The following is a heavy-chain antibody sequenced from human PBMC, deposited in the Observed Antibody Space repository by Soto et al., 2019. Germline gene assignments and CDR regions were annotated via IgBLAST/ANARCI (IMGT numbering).Heavy chain of an antibody. CDR2: ISGSGGST. J-gene: IGHJ5*02. V-gene: IGHV3-23*01. CDR3: AKEALLEWLFSSWFDP. D-gene: IGHD3-3*01. CDR1: GFTFSSYA. Sequence: GGSLRLSCAASGFTFSSYAMSWVRQAPGKGLEWVSAISGSGGSTYYADSVKGRFTISRDNSKNTLYLQMNSLRAEDTAVYYCAKEALLEWLFSSWFDPWGQGTLVTVSS.